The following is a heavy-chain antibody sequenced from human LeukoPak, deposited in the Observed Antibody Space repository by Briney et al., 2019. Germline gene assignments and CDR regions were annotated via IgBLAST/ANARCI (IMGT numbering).Heavy chain of an antibody. V-gene: IGHV3-74*01. Sequence: GGSLRLSCAASGFTLSSYWMHWVRQAPGKGLVWVSRINSDGSSTSYADSVKGRFTISRDNAKNTLYLQMNSLRAEDTAVYYCARENDYYGNWFDPWGQGTLVTVSS. J-gene: IGHJ5*02. CDR3: ARENDYYGNWFDP. CDR1: GFTLSSYW. CDR2: INSDGSST. D-gene: IGHD3-10*01.